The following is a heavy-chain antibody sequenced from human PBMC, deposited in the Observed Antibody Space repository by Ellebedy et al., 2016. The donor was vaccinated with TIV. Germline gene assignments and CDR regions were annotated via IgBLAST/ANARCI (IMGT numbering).Heavy chain of an antibody. CDR3: ARGLYYYMDV. J-gene: IGHJ6*03. D-gene: IGHD4-11*01. Sequence: SETLSLXXTVSGGSISSGSYYWSWIRQPAGKGLEWIGRIYTSGRTNYNPSLKSRVTMSVDTSKNQFSLKLSSVTAADTAVYYCARGLYYYMDVWGKGTTVTVSS. CDR2: IYTSGRT. CDR1: GGSISSGSYY. V-gene: IGHV4-61*02.